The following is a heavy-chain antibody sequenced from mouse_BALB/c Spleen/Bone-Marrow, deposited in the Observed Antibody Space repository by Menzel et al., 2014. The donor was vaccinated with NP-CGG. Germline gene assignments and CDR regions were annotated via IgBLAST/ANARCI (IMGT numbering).Heavy chain of an antibody. CDR2: INPTNVGT. CDR3: TGYTYGDYHYYYAMDY. CDR1: GYTFTRYY. J-gene: IGHJ4*01. V-gene: IGHV1S16*01. Sequence: QVQLQQSGAELVKPGASVKLSCNASGYTFTRYYMYWVKQRPGQGLEWIEGINPTNVGTNFNEKFKSKATLTVDKSSSAAYMQLGSLKADDSAVYCCTGYTYGDYHYYYAMDYWGQGSSVTVSS. D-gene: IGHD2-13*01.